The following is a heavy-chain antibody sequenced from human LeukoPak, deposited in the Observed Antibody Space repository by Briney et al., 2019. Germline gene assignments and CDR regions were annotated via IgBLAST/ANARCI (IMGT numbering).Heavy chain of an antibody. CDR3: ARDRRYYDSSGYYHY. CDR1: GYTFTGYY. J-gene: IGHJ4*02. Sequence: GASVTVSCTASGYTFTGYYMHWVRQAPGQGLEWMGWINPNSGGTNYAQKFQGRVTMTRDTSISTAYMELSRLRSDDTAVYYCARDRRYYDSSGYYHYWGQGTLVTVSS. CDR2: INPNSGGT. D-gene: IGHD3-22*01. V-gene: IGHV1-2*02.